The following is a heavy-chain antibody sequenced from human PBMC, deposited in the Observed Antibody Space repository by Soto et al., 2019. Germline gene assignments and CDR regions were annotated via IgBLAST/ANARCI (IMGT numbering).Heavy chain of an antibody. J-gene: IGHJ5*02. CDR2: ISWNSGSI. Sequence: GGSLRLSCAASGFTFDDYAMHWVRQAPGKGLEWVSGISWNSGSIGYADSVKGRFTISRDNAKNSLYLQMNSLRAEDTALYYCAKGAPSGYSSSSRFDPWGQGTLVTVSS. D-gene: IGHD6-13*01. CDR3: AKGAPSGYSSSSRFDP. V-gene: IGHV3-9*01. CDR1: GFTFDDYA.